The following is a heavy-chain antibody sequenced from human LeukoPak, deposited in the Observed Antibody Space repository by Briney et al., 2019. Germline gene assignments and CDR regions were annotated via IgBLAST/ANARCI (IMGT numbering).Heavy chain of an antibody. J-gene: IGHJ4*02. D-gene: IGHD3-9*01. CDR2: ISAYNGNT. Sequence: ASVKVSCKASGYTFTSYGISWVRQAPGQGLEWMGWISAYNGNTNYAQKLQGRVTMTTDTSTSTAYMELRSLRSDDTAVYYCARNYDILTGYTWIDYWGQGTLVTVSS. V-gene: IGHV1-18*01. CDR1: GYTFTSYG. CDR3: ARNYDILTGYTWIDY.